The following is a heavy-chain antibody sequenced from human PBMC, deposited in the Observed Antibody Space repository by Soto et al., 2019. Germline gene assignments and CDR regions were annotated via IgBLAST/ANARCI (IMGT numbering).Heavy chain of an antibody. CDR3: ATVRSRGWWELPDY. CDR1: GYTLTELS. CDR2: FDPEDGET. Sequence: ASVKVSCKVSGYTLTELSMHWVRQAPGKGLEWMGGFDPEDGETIYAQKFQGRVTMTEDTSTDTAYMELSSLRSEDTAVYYCATVRSRGWWELPDYWGQGTLVTVSS. D-gene: IGHD2-15*01. J-gene: IGHJ4*02. V-gene: IGHV1-24*01.